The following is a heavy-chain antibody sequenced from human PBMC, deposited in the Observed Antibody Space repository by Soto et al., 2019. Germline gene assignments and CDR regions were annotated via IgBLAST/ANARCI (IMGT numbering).Heavy chain of an antibody. CDR3: ARADYDILTGPPPGFDP. D-gene: IGHD3-9*01. Sequence: PGGSLRLSCAASGFTFSSYSMNWVRQAPGKGLEWVSYISSSSSTIYYADSVKGRFTISRDNAKNSLYLQMNSLRAEDTAVYYCARADYDILTGPPPGFDPWGQGTLVTVSS. CDR1: GFTFSSYS. V-gene: IGHV3-48*01. CDR2: ISSSSSTI. J-gene: IGHJ5*02.